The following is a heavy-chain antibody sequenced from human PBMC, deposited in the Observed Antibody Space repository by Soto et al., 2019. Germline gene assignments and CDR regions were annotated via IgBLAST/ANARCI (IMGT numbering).Heavy chain of an antibody. Sequence: GSLRLSCAASGFTFSNDWMSWVRQAPGKGLEWVANIKQDGSEKWYMDSVKGRFTISRDNAKKSLFLQMNSLRVEDTAVYYCARGDYHDNSGPFSDAFMSGAKGQWSPSPQ. CDR2: IKQDGSEK. CDR3: ARGDYHDNSGPFSDAFMS. J-gene: IGHJ3*01. D-gene: IGHD3-22*01. V-gene: IGHV3-7*04. CDR1: GFTFSNDW.